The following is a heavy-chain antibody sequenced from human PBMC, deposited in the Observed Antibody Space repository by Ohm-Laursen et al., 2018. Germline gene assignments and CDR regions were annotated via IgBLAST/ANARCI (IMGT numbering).Heavy chain of an antibody. J-gene: IGHJ4*02. CDR2: IKKDGSEK. D-gene: IGHD3-10*01. CDR1: GFTFSSYW. Sequence: SLRLSCAASGFTFSSYWMNWVRQAPGKGLEWVANIKKDGSEKYYVDSVKGRFTISRDNAKNSLYLQMNSLRAEDTAVYYCARLLWFGELFDYWGQGTLVTVSS. CDR3: ARLLWFGELFDY. V-gene: IGHV3-7*01.